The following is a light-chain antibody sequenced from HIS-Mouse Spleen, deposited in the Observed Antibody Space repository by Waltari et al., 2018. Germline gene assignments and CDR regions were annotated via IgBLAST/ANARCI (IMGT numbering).Light chain of an antibody. J-gene: IGLJ1*01. CDR2: EVS. CDR1: PSTAGAYHS. V-gene: IGLV2-14*01. CDR3: SSYTSSSTYV. Sequence: QSALTQPASVPGHPAQPIPTSSTGTPSTAGAYHSVPWYQQHPGKAPKLMIYEVSNRPSGVSNRFSGSKSGNTASLTISGLQAEDEADYYCSSYTSSSTYVFGTGTKVTVL.